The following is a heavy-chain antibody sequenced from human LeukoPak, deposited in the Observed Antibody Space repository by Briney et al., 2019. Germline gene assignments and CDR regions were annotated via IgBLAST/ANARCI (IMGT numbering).Heavy chain of an antibody. J-gene: IGHJ5*02. Sequence: GGSLKLSCAASGFTFDDYAMHWVRQAPGKGLEWVSGISWNSGSIGYTDSVKGRFTISRDNAKNSLYLQMNSLRAEDTALYYCAKEIAAAGSYNWFDPWGQGTLVTVSS. CDR1: GFTFDDYA. V-gene: IGHV3-9*01. CDR3: AKEIAAAGSYNWFDP. CDR2: ISWNSGSI. D-gene: IGHD6-13*01.